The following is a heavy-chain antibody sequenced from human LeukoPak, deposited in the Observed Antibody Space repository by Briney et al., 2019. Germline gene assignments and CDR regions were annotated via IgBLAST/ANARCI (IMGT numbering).Heavy chain of an antibody. J-gene: IGHJ4*02. Sequence: ASVKVSCKASGYIFSGYYMHWVRQAPGQGLEWMGWNNPNNGDTGYAQKFQGRVTMTRDMSISTFYMELTRLTSDDTALYFCARWDGYSSSPDYWGQGTLVTVSS. CDR1: GYIFSGYY. V-gene: IGHV1-2*02. CDR2: NNPNNGDT. D-gene: IGHD6-13*01. CDR3: ARWDGYSSSPDY.